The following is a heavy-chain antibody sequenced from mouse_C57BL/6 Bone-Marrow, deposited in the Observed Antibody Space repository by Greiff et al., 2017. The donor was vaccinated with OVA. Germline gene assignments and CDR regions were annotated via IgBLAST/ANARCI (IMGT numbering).Heavy chain of an antibody. V-gene: IGHV1-55*01. J-gene: IGHJ4*01. CDR1: GYTFTSYW. D-gene: IGHD2-5*01. CDR2: IYPGSGST. Sequence: QVQLQQPGAELVKPGASVKMSCKASGYTFTSYWITWVKQRPGQGLEWIGDIYPGSGSTNYNEKFKSKATLTVDTSSITAYMQLSSLTSEDSAVYYCAREGSYYSNYGYAMDYWGQGTSVTVSS. CDR3: AREGSYYSNYGYAMDY.